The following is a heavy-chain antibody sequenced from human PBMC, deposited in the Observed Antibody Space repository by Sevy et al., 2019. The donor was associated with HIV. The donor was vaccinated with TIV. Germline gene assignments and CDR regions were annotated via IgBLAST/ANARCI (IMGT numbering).Heavy chain of an antibody. CDR1: GYAFSNYG. CDR2: ISGFNGNK. Sequence: ASVNVSCKTSGYAFSNYGIVWVRQAPGQGLEWLGWISGFNGNKHYSEKFQDRVSMTIDTATDTFYMDLRSLTSDDTGVYYCARERGKYGDSGFDYWGQGTLVTVSS. J-gene: IGHJ4*02. CDR3: ARERGKYGDSGFDY. V-gene: IGHV1-18*01. D-gene: IGHD2-21*02.